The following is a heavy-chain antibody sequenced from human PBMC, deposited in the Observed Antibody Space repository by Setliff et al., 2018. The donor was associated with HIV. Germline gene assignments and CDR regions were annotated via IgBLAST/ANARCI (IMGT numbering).Heavy chain of an antibody. CDR2: SSTTGSD. Sequence: ETLSLTCSVSGGSISGNAWSWIRQPPGKGLEWIGYSSTTGSDYYNPSLKSRVTISVDTSKNQFSLKLRSVTAADTAVYYCARGAGLYGDYHVYWGQGTLVTVSS. CDR1: GGSISGNA. D-gene: IGHD4-17*01. V-gene: IGHV4-4*08. J-gene: IGHJ4*02. CDR3: ARGAGLYGDYHVY.